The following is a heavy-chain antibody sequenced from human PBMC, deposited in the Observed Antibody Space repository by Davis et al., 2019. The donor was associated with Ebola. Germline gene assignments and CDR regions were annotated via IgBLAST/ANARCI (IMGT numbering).Heavy chain of an antibody. CDR3: ARAQFPTTSDH. J-gene: IGHJ4*02. Sequence: ASVKVSCKASGYTFTNYGITWVRQAPGQGLEWMGWINPHNGNTNYAQNVQGRVIMTSDTATTTAYMEVGSLRSDDTAVYYRARAQFPTTSDHWGQGTLVTVSS. CDR2: INPHNGNT. D-gene: IGHD1-1*01. CDR1: GYTFTNYG. V-gene: IGHV1-18*04.